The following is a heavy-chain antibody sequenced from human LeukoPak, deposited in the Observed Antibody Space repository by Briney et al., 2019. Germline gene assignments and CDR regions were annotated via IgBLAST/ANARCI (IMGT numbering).Heavy chain of an antibody. CDR1: GGSFSGYY. J-gene: IGHJ4*02. Sequence: SETLSLTCAVYGGSFSGYYWSWIRQPPGKGLEWIGEVNPSGNTNYNSSLTSRVTISLDTSKHRFSLKLSSVTAADTAVYYCASLYDSSGYYYAYWGQGTLVTVSS. D-gene: IGHD3-22*01. V-gene: IGHV4-34*01. CDR3: ASLYDSSGYYYAY. CDR2: VNPSGNT.